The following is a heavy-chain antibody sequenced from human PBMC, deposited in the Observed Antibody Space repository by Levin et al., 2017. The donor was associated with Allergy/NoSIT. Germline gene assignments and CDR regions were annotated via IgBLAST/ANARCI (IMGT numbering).Heavy chain of an antibody. Sequence: GESLKISCKASGYTFRVYGIIWVRQAPGEGLEWLGWISPNNGHTKVSHKVQGRVTMTTAASTTPAYLDIRSLTSDDTAVYYCARDIGTGWYENALESWGQGTLVSVSS. V-gene: IGHV1-18*01. CDR1: GYTFRVYG. D-gene: IGHD6-19*01. J-gene: IGHJ3*02. CDR3: ARDIGTGWYENALES. CDR2: ISPNNGHT.